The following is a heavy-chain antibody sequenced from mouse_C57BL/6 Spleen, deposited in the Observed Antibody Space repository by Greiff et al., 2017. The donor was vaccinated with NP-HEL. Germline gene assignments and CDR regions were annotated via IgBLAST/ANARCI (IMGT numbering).Heavy chain of an antibody. J-gene: IGHJ4*01. V-gene: IGHV2-2*01. D-gene: IGHD2-4*01. CDR2: IWSGGST. CDR3: ARKDDYGTDYYAMDY. CDR1: GFSLTSYG. Sequence: QVQLKESGPGLVQPSQSLSITCTVSGFSLTSYGVHWVRQSPGKGLEWLGVIWSGGSTDYNAAFISRLSISKDNSKSKVFFKMNSLQADDTAIYYCARKDDYGTDYYAMDYWGQGTSVTVSS.